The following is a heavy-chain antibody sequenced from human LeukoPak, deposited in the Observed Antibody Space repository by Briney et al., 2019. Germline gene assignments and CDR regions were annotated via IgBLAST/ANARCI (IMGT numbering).Heavy chain of an antibody. V-gene: IGHV1-69*13. CDR1: GGTFSSYA. CDR2: IIPIFGTA. CDR3: ARTTGGGAVAFDY. J-gene: IGHJ4*02. Sequence: ASVKVSCKASGGTFSSYAISWVRQAPGQGLEWMGGIIPIFGTANYAQKFQGRVTITADESTSTAYMELSSLRSEDTAVYYCARTTGGGAVAFDYWGQGTLVTVSS. D-gene: IGHD6-19*01.